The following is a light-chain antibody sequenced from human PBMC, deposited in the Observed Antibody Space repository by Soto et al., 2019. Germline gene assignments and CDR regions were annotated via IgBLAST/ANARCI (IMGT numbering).Light chain of an antibody. CDR2: GVS. CDR1: QGIGNH. Sequence: DIQMTQSPSSLCASVGDRVTITCRASQGIGNHLAWFQQEPGKAPKCLIYGVSGLHSGVPSKSRGSAYETDFNLTIYSVLPEHLATCYCQQYDSYPSFGHGTRLEL. J-gene: IGKJ5*01. V-gene: IGKV1-16*02. CDR3: QQYDSYPS.